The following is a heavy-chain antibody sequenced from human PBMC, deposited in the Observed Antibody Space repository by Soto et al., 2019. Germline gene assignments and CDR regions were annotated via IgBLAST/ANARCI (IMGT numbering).Heavy chain of an antibody. D-gene: IGHD2-2*01. J-gene: IGHJ3*02. V-gene: IGHV4-31*03. CDR1: GGSISSGGYY. CDR3: ARDRCSSTSCYVGHDAFAI. Sequence: QVQLQESGPGLVKPSQTLSLTCTVSGGSISSGGYYWSWIRQHPGKGLEWIGYIYYSGSTYYNPSLKSRVTISVDTSKNQSSLKLSSVTAADTAVYYCARDRCSSTSCYVGHDAFAIWGQGTMVTVSS. CDR2: IYYSGST.